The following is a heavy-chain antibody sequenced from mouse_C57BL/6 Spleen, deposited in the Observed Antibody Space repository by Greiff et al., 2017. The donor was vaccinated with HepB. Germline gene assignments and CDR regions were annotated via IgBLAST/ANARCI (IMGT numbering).Heavy chain of an antibody. CDR3: ARGTTAVGDYAMDY. D-gene: IGHD1-1*01. J-gene: IGHJ4*01. V-gene: IGHV5-4*03. CDR2: ISDGGSYT. CDR1: GFTFSSYA. Sequence: EVKLVESGGGLVKPGGSLKLSCAASGFTFSSYAMSWVRQTPEKRLEWVATISDGGSYTYYPDNVKGRFTISRDNAKNNLYLQMSHLKSEDTAMYYCARGTTAVGDYAMDYWGQGTSVTVSS.